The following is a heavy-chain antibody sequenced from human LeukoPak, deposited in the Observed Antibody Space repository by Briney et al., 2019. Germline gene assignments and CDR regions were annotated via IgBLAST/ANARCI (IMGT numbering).Heavy chain of an antibody. CDR3: ARDFLDWGTRTGAFDI. CDR1: GFTVSSNY. J-gene: IGHJ3*02. V-gene: IGHV3-66*01. D-gene: IGHD1-1*01. Sequence: PGGSLRLSCVASGFTVSSNYMSWVRQAPGKGLEWVSVIYSDGTTYYAASVKGRFTISRDISKNTLYLQMNSLRVEDTAMYYCARDFLDWGTRTGAFDIWGQGQWSPSLQ. CDR2: IYSDGTT.